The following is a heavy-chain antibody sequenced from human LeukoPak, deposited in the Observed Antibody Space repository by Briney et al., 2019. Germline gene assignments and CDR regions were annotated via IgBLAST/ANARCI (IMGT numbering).Heavy chain of an antibody. CDR2: ISGSGDST. Sequence: GGSLRLSCAASGFTFSNYVMSWVRQAPGKGLEWVSAISGSGDSTYYADSVKGRFTISRDNSKNTLYLQMNSLRAEDTAVYYCAKGVRMQWLVLYYFDYWGQGTLVTVSS. CDR1: GFTFSNYV. CDR3: AKGVRMQWLVLYYFDY. V-gene: IGHV3-23*01. J-gene: IGHJ4*02. D-gene: IGHD6-19*01.